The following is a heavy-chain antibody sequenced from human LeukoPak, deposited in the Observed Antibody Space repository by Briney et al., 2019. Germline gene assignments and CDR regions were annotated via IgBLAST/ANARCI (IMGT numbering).Heavy chain of an antibody. J-gene: IGHJ3*01. Sequence: GGSLSLYCAASGFSVRTNYMSLGGQAPGPGLDLVSVFYSGGTIRYADSVKGRFTISRDNSRDTLHLQMNSLRVDDTAVYYCVRAVHHLFYSDSSGYYGDAFDVWGQGTVVTVSS. CDR3: VRAVHHLFYSDSSGYYGDAFDV. V-gene: IGHV3-53*01. D-gene: IGHD3-22*01. CDR1: GFSVRTNY. CDR2: FYSGGTI.